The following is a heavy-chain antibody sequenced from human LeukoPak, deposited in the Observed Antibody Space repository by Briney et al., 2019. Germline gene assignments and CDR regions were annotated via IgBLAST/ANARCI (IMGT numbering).Heavy chain of an antibody. CDR1: GYTFTDYF. V-gene: IGHV1-2*02. J-gene: IGHJ4*02. D-gene: IGHD6-6*01. CDR3: ARWHSSNRRGGLDY. Sequence: ASVKVSCKASGYTFTDYFMNWVRQAPGQGLEWMGWINPNSGGTNYAQKFQGRVTMTRDTSISTAYMELSRLRSDDTAVYYCARWHSSNRRGGLDYWGQGTLVTVSS. CDR2: INPNSGGT.